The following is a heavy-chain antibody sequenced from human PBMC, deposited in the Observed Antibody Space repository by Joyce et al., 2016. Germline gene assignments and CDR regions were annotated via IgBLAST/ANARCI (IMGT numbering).Heavy chain of an antibody. V-gene: IGHV1-46*01. J-gene: IGHJ5*02. Sequence: QVQLVQSGAEMKRPGASVKVSCKTSGYTFTRFYMHWVRQAPGQGLEWMGIINPSGGSPTYAPKFRDRVTMTRDTSTTTVYLEMSSLRPEDTAVYYCARQMHDFGDYEAFDPWGQGTL. CDR1: GYTFTRFY. CDR3: ARQMHDFGDYEAFDP. D-gene: IGHD4-17*01. CDR2: INPSGGSP.